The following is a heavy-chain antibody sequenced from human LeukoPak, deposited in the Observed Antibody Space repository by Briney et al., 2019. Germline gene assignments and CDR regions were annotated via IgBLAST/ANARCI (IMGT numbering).Heavy chain of an antibody. J-gene: IGHJ3*02. CDR2: IYYSGST. CDR1: GGSISSSSYY. CDR3: ARRNYDFWSGEDDAFDI. D-gene: IGHD3-3*01. V-gene: IGHV4-61*05. Sequence: SSETLSLTCTVSGGSISSSSYYWSWIRQPPGKGLEWIGYIYYSGSTNYNPSLKSRVTISVDTSKNQFSLKLSSVTAADTAVYYCARRNYDFWSGEDDAFDIWGQGTMVTVSS.